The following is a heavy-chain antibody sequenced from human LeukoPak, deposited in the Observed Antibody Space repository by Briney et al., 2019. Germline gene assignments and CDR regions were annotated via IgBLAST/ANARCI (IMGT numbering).Heavy chain of an antibody. CDR2: INQDGSEK. CDR1: GFAFSSYS. J-gene: IGHJ6*04. V-gene: IGHV3-7*01. CDR3: AELGITMIGGV. D-gene: IGHD3-10*02. Sequence: GGSLRLSCAASGFAFSSYSMSWVRQAPGKGLEWVANINQDGSEKYFVDSVKGRFTISRDNARNSLYLQMNSLRAEDTAVYYCAELGITMIGGVWGKGTTVTISS.